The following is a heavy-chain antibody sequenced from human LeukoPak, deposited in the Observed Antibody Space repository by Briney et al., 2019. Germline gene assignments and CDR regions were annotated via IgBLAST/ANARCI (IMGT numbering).Heavy chain of an antibody. CDR2: IVVGSGDT. V-gene: IGHV1-58*01. J-gene: IGHJ4*02. CDR1: GFTFTSSA. D-gene: IGHD3-22*01. Sequence: ASVKVSCKASGFTFTSSAVQWVRQARGQRLEWIGWIVVGSGDTNYAQKFQERVTITRDMSTSTAYMELSSLRSEDTAVYYCAADGTHSSGYYYRVHFDYWGQGTLVTVSS. CDR3: AADGTHSSGYYYRVHFDY.